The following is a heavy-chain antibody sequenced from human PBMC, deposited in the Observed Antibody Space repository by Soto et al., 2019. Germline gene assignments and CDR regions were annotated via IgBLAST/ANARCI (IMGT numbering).Heavy chain of an antibody. CDR1: GFTFSSYA. CDR3: AKSTLVVVVAATGHFQH. J-gene: IGHJ1*01. CDR2: ISGSGGST. Sequence: PGGSLRLSCAASGFTFSSYAMSWVRQAPGKGLEWVSAISGSGGSTYYADFVKGRFTISRDNSKNTLYLQMNSLRAEDTAVYYCAKSTLVVVVAATGHFQHWGQGTLVTVSS. V-gene: IGHV3-23*01. D-gene: IGHD2-15*01.